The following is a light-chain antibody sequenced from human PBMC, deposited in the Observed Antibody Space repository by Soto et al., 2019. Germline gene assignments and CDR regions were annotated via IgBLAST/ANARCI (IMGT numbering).Light chain of an antibody. J-gene: IGKJ1*01. CDR3: QHYNSYSEA. CDR1: QTISSW. Sequence: TQISQCPHTLSASVGDRVAITCRASQTISSWLAWYQQKPGKAPKLLIYKASTLKSGVPSRFSGSGSGTEFTLTISSLQPDDFATYYCQHYNSYSEAFGQGTKVDI. V-gene: IGKV1-5*03. CDR2: KAS.